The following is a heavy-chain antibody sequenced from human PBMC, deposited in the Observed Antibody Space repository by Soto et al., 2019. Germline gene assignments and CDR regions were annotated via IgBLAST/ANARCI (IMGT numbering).Heavy chain of an antibody. Sequence: QVHLEESGGGVVQPGTSRRLSCVASGVTFSSYGMHWVRQAPGKGLEWVAVIPNTENKKYYADSVKGRFTISRDNSQNTLFLQMDSLMSEDTAMYYCARTAGGRVRGALYIWGQGTMGTVS. CDR1: GVTFSSYG. V-gene: IGHV3-30-3*01. D-gene: IGHD6-13*01. J-gene: IGHJ3*02. CDR2: IPNTENKK. CDR3: ARTAGGRVRGALYI.